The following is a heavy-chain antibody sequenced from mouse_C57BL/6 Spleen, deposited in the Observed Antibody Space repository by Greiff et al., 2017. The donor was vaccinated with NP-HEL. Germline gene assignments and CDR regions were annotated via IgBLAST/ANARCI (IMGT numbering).Heavy chain of an antibody. CDR1: GFTFSSYA. D-gene: IGHD1-1*01. CDR3: AREGGSSHWYFDV. CDR2: ISDGGSYT. J-gene: IGHJ1*03. Sequence: DVKLVESGGGLVKPGGSLKLSCAASGFTFSSYAMSWVRQTPEKRLEWVATISDGGSYTYYPDNVKGRFTISRDNAKNNLYLQMSHLKSEDTAMYYCAREGGSSHWYFDVWGTGTTVTVSS. V-gene: IGHV5-4*01.